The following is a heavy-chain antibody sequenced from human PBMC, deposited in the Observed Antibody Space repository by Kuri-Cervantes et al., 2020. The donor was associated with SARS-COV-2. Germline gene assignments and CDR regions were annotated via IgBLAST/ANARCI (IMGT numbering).Heavy chain of an antibody. V-gene: IGHV1-2*02. CDR3: ARSCLEWLNYYYYYYMDV. D-gene: IGHD3-3*01. CDR2: INPNSGGT. CDR1: GYTFTGYY. J-gene: IGHJ6*03. Sequence: ASVKVSFKASGYTFTGYYMHWVRQAPGQGLEWMGWINPNSGGTNYAQKFQGRVTMTRDTSISTAYMELSRLRSDDTAVYYCARSCLEWLNYYYYYYMDVWGKGTTVTVSS.